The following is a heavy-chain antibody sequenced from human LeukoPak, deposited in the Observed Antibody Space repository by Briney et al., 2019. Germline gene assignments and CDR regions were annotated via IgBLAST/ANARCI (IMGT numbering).Heavy chain of an antibody. CDR3: ARDNSVGDIAWWFDP. CDR2: IDPSGSST. Sequence: ASVTVTCKASGYSFTSQFMHWVRQAHGQGLALLGLIDPSGSSTLYAQKFQGRVTMTRDMSTTTDYMEMSSLRSEDTAVYYCARDNSVGDIAWWFDPWGQGTLVTVSS. J-gene: IGHJ5*02. V-gene: IGHV1-46*01. D-gene: IGHD3-16*02. CDR1: GYSFTSQF.